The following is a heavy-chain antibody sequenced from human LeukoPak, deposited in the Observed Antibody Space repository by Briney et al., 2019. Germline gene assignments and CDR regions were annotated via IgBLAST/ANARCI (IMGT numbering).Heavy chain of an antibody. Sequence: PGGSLRLSCAASGFTFSSYSMNWVRQAPGKGLEWVSYISSSSSTIYYADSVKGRFTISRDNAKNSLYLQMNSLRDEDTAVYYCARVGYDKMDYHYYYYMDVWGKGTTVTVSS. J-gene: IGHJ6*03. CDR2: ISSSSSTI. CDR1: GFTFSSYS. CDR3: ARVGYDKMDYHYYYYMDV. V-gene: IGHV3-48*02. D-gene: IGHD3-9*01.